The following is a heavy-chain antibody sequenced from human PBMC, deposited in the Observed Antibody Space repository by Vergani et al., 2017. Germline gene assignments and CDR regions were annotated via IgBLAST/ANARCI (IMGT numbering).Heavy chain of an antibody. D-gene: IGHD3-3*01. CDR2: IYYSGST. Sequence: QVQLQESGPGLVKPSQTLSLTCTVSGGSISSGSYYWSWIRQHPGKGLEWIGYIYYSGSTYYNPSLKSRVTISVDTSKNQFSLKLSSVTAADTAVYYCARGPSDYDFWSGYYKGNWFDPWGQGTLVTVSS. J-gene: IGHJ5*02. CDR3: ARGPSDYDFWSGYYKGNWFDP. V-gene: IGHV4-31*03. CDR1: GGSISSGSYY.